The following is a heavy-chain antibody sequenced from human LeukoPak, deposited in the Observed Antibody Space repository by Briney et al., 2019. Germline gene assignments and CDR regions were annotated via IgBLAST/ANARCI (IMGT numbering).Heavy chain of an antibody. V-gene: IGHV4-59*12. D-gene: IGHD4-17*01. Sequence: SSETLSLTCTVSGGSISSYYCNWIRQPPGKGLEWIGYIYYSGSTNYSPSLKSRVTISVDTSKNQFSLKLSSVTAADTAVYYCARGEDGDYYFQHWGQGTLVTVSS. J-gene: IGHJ1*01. CDR2: IYYSGST. CDR1: GGSISSYY. CDR3: ARGEDGDYYFQH.